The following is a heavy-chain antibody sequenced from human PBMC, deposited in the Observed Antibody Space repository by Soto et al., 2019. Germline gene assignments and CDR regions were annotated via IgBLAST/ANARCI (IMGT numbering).Heavy chain of an antibody. CDR2: IDTDGGGT. V-gene: IGHV3-74*01. Sequence: DVQLVESGGGLAQPGGSLRVSCAASGFTLGSHRIHWVRQAPGKGLEWVSRIDTDGGGTSYADSVKGRFTISTDNAKNTVYPQMNGLRAEDTAVYYCAMVFDLWGQGILVTVSS. J-gene: IGHJ5*02. CDR3: AMVFDL. CDR1: GFTLGSHR.